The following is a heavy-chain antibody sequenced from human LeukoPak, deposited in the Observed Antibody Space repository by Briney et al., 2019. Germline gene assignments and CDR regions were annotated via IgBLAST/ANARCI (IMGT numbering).Heavy chain of an antibody. J-gene: IGHJ3*02. V-gene: IGHV3-30*04. CDR3: ARDQWNSGWYESHDAFDI. CDR2: IAFDGSEK. D-gene: IGHD6-19*01. Sequence: PGGSLRLSCVASGFTFTNFALHWVRQAPGKGLEWVALIAFDGSEKYYADSVKGRFTISRDNAKNSLYLQMNSLRAEDTAVYYCARDQWNSGWYESHDAFDIWGQGTMVTVSS. CDR1: GFTFTNFA.